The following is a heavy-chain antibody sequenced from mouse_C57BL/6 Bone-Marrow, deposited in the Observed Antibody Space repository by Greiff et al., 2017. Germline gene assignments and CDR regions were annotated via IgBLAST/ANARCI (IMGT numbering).Heavy chain of an antibody. D-gene: IGHD1-1*01. Sequence: EVKLMESGGDLVKPGGSLKLSCAASGFTFSSYGMSWVRQTPDKRLEWVATISSGGSYTYYPDSVKGRFTISRDNAKNTLYLQMSSLKSEDTALYYCARPDGLLLRYYFDLRGQGTTLSVSS. CDR3: ARPDGLLLRYYFDL. J-gene: IGHJ2*01. CDR2: ISSGGSYT. V-gene: IGHV5-6*01. CDR1: GFTFSSYG.